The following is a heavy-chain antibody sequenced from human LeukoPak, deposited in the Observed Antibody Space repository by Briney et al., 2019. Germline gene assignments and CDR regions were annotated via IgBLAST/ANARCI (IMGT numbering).Heavy chain of an antibody. D-gene: IGHD3-22*01. CDR3: AGSGGGVNPYESSAYYST. CDR1: GGTFSSYV. CDR2: IIPILGIP. Sequence: GASVKVSCKASGGTFSSYVISWVRQAPGQGLEWMGRIIPILGIPNYAQKFQGRVTITADKSASTAYMELSSLRSEDTAVYYCAGSGGGVNPYESSAYYSTWGQGTLVTVSS. V-gene: IGHV1-69*04. J-gene: IGHJ5*02.